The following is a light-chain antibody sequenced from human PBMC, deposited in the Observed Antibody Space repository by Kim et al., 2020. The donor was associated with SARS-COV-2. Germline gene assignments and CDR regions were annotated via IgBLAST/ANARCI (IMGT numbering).Light chain of an antibody. CDR2: GKN. J-gene: IGLJ2*01. V-gene: IGLV3-19*01. CDR3: YSRDSSGNQVV. Sequence: SSELTQDPAVSVALGQTVRITCQGDSLRSYYASWYRQKPGQAPVLVIYGKNNRPSGIPDRFSGSSSGNTASLTITGAQAEDEADYYCYSRDSSGNQVVFGGGTKLTVL. CDR1: SLRSYY.